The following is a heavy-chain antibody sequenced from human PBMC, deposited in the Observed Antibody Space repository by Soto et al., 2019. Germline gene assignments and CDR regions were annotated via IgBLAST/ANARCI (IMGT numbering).Heavy chain of an antibody. J-gene: IGHJ4*02. V-gene: IGHV1-69*13. CDR3: ARGPYYYDSSGENRGYFDY. Sequence: ASVKVSCKASGGTFSSYAISWVRQAPGQGLEWMGGIIPIFGTANYAQKFQGRVTITADESTSTAYMELSSLRSEDTAVYYCARGPYYYDSSGENRGYFDYWGQGTLVTVSS. CDR2: IIPIFGTA. CDR1: GGTFSSYA. D-gene: IGHD3-22*01.